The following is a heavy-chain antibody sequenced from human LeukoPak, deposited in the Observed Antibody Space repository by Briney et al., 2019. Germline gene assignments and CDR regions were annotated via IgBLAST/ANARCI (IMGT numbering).Heavy chain of an antibody. J-gene: IGHJ3*02. CDR1: GFTFSSYG. CDR2: VRYDGSNK. Sequence: GGSLRLSCAASGFTFSSYGMHWVRQAPGKGLEWVAFVRYDGSNKYYADSVKGRFTISRDNSKNTLYLHMNSLRAEDTAVYYCAKDFAYCSSTSCYRDDAFDIWGQGTMVTVSS. V-gene: IGHV3-30*02. CDR3: AKDFAYCSSTSCYRDDAFDI. D-gene: IGHD2-2*01.